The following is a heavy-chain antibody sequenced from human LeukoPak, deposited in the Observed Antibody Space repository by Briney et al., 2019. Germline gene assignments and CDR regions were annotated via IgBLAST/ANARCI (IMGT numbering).Heavy chain of an antibody. CDR3: ARDPSGYFNY. J-gene: IGHJ4*02. CDR1: GGSISGSSYY. CDR2: IYYSGST. V-gene: IGHV4-39*07. D-gene: IGHD3-22*01. Sequence: TSETLSLTCTVSGGSISGSSYYWGWIRQPPGKGLEWIGSIYYSGSTYYNPSLKSRVTISVDTSKNQFSLKLSSMTAADTAVYCCARDPSGYFNYWGQGTLATVSS.